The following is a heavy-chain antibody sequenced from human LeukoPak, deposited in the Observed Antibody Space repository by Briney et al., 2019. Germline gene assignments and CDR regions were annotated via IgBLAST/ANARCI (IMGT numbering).Heavy chain of an antibody. CDR2: INHSGST. CDR1: GGSFSGYY. Sequence: SETLSLTCAVYGGSFSGYYWSWIRQPPGKGLEWIGEINHSGSTNYNPSLKSRVTISVDTSKNQFSLKLSSVTAADTAVYYCSRYCSGGSCYSKQKTLDVWGQGTTVTVSS. CDR3: SRYCSGGSCYSKQKTLDV. D-gene: IGHD2-15*01. J-gene: IGHJ6*02. V-gene: IGHV4-34*01.